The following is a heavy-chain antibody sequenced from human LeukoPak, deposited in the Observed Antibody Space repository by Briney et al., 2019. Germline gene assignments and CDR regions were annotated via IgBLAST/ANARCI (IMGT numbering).Heavy chain of an antibody. CDR2: TYYSGST. CDR1: GGSISSSSYY. CDR3: APTSYGSGSYSGGY. D-gene: IGHD3-10*01. J-gene: IGHJ4*02. Sequence: SETLSLTCTVSGGSISSSSYYWGWIRQPPGKGLEWIGSTYYSGSTYYNPSLKSRVTISVDTSKNQFSLKLSSVTAADTAVYYCAPTSYGSGSYSGGYWGQGTLVTVSS. V-gene: IGHV4-39*01.